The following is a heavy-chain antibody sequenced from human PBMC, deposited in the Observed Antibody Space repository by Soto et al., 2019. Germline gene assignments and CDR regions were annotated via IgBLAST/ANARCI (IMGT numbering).Heavy chain of an antibody. CDR3: ASARPSGWYAIHYYYYGMDV. Sequence: ASVKVSCKASGYTFTSFDIYWVRQATGQGLERMGWMNPNSGNTGYAQKFQGRVTMTRNTSISTAYMELSSLRSEDTAVYYCASARPSGWYAIHYYYYGMDVWGQGTTVTVSS. V-gene: IGHV1-8*01. CDR2: MNPNSGNT. CDR1: GYTFTSFD. J-gene: IGHJ6*02. D-gene: IGHD6-19*01.